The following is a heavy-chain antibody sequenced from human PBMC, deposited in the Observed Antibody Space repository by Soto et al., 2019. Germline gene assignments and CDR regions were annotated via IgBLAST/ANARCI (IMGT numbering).Heavy chain of an antibody. J-gene: IGHJ4*02. CDR1: GFTFGSYW. CDR3: ASFSRSGDCY. Sequence: GGSLRLSCAASGFTFGSYWMSWVRQAPGKGLEWVANIKPDGSVKDYVDSVKGRFTVSRDNAKNSLDLQMNSLRVEDTAVYYCASFSRSGDCYWGQGTLVTVSS. D-gene: IGHD2-21*02. CDR2: IKPDGSVK. V-gene: IGHV3-7*01.